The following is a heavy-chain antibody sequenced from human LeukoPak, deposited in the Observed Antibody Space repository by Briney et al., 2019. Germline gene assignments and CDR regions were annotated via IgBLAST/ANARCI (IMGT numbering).Heavy chain of an antibody. CDR3: ASKITMVRGVIITPDY. CDR2: IKRDGSDQ. CDR1: GFTFSNFW. D-gene: IGHD3-10*01. J-gene: IGHJ4*02. V-gene: IGHV3-7*01. Sequence: PGGSLRLSCATSGFTFSNFWMTWVRQAPGRRLEWVANIKRDGSDQFYVDSVKGRFTISRDNAKNSLYLQMKSLRAEDTAVYYCASKITMVRGVIITPDYWGQGTLVTVSS.